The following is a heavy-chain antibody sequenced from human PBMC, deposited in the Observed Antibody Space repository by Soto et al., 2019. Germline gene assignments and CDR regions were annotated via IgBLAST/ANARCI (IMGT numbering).Heavy chain of an antibody. V-gene: IGHV3-23*01. CDR3: AAAGAGTSDP. CDR1: GYTFSNYA. CDR2: IRGNGDGT. Sequence: VQLLESGGGLVPPGGSLRLSCAASGYTFSNYAMSWVRQAPGKGLEWVSTIRGNGDGTYYGDSVKGRFTISRDNSKNTLSLQMKSLRVEDKALYYSAAAGAGTSDPCGQGTMVPVTS. D-gene: IGHD3-10*01. J-gene: IGHJ3*01.